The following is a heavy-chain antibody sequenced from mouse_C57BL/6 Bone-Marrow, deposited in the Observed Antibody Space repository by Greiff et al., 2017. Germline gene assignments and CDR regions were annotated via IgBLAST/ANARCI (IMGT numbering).Heavy chain of an antibody. CDR1: GFTFSDYY. Sequence: EVQLVESGGGLVQPGGSLKLSCAASGFTFSDYYMYWVRQTPEKRLEWVAYISNGGGSTYYPDTVKGRFTISRDNAKNTLYLQMSRLKSEDTAMYYCARGYYGSSYVDYWGQGTTLTVSS. D-gene: IGHD1-1*01. V-gene: IGHV5-12*01. J-gene: IGHJ2*01. CDR3: ARGYYGSSYVDY. CDR2: ISNGGGST.